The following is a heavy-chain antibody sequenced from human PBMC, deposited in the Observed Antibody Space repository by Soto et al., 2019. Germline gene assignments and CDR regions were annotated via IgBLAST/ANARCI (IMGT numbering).Heavy chain of an antibody. D-gene: IGHD6-19*01. Sequence: PGGSLRLSCAASGFTFSSYEMNWVRQAPGKGLEWVSYISSSGSTIYYADSVKGRFTISRDNAKNSLYLQMNSLRAEDTAVYYCARPYSSGWYRGAFDIWGQGTMVTVSS. CDR1: GFTFSSYE. J-gene: IGHJ3*02. V-gene: IGHV3-48*03. CDR3: ARPYSSGWYRGAFDI. CDR2: ISSSGSTI.